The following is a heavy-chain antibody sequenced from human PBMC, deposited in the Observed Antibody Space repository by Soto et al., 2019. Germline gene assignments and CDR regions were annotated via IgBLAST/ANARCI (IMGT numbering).Heavy chain of an antibody. CDR2: INAGNGNT. J-gene: IGHJ6*03. CDR1: GYAFTSYA. D-gene: IGHD3-3*01. CDR3: ARGRITIFGDDYYYYMDV. V-gene: IGHV1-3*01. Sequence: ASVKVSCKASGYAFTSYAMHWVRQAPGQRLEWMGWINAGNGNTKYSQKFQGRVTITRDTSASTAYMELSSLRSEDTAVYYFARGRITIFGDDYYYYMDVWGKGTTVTVSS.